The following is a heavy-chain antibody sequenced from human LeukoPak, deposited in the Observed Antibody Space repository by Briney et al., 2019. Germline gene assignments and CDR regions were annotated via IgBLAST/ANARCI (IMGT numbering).Heavy chain of an antibody. D-gene: IGHD2-15*01. CDR3: VVMGVYYYYMDV. CDR2: IIPILGIA. CDR1: GGTFSSYA. V-gene: IGHV1-69*04. J-gene: IGHJ6*03. Sequence: ASVKVSCKASGGTFSSYAISWVRQAPGQGLEWMGGIIPILGIANYAQKFQGRVTITADKSTSTAYMELSSLRSEDTAVYYCVVMGVYYYYMDVWGKGTTVTVSS.